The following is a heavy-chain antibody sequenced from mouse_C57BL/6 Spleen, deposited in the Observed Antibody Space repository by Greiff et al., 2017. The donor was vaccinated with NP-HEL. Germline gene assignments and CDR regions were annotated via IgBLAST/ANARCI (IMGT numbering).Heavy chain of an antibody. CDR3: AREGYYGSYWYFDV. D-gene: IGHD1-1*01. CDR2: ISYDGSN. CDR1: GYSITSGYY. Sequence: EVQLVESGPGLVKPSQSLSLTCSVTGYSITSGYYWNWIRQFPGNKLEWMGYISYDGSNNYNPSLKNRISITRDTSKNQFFLKLNSVTTEDTATYYCAREGYYGSYWYFDVWGTGTTVTVSS. V-gene: IGHV3-6*01. J-gene: IGHJ1*03.